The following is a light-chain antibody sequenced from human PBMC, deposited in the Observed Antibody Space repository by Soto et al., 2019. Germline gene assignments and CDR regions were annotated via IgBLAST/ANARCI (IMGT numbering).Light chain of an antibody. CDR2: WAS. Sequence: DIVMTQSPDSLAVSLGEGGTINCKSSQSVLYSSNNKNYLAWYQQKPGQPPKLLIYWASTRESGVPDRFSGSGSGTDFTLTISSLQAEDVAVYYCQQYYSTTLTFGGGTKVDIK. V-gene: IGKV4-1*01. J-gene: IGKJ4*01. CDR1: QSVLYSSNNKNY. CDR3: QQYYSTTLT.